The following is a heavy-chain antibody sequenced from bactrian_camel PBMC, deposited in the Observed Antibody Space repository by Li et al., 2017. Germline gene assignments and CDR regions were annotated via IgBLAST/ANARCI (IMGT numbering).Heavy chain of an antibody. D-gene: IGHD1*01. Sequence: HVQLVESGGGSVQTGETLRLSCEASGGTFDDCETGWYRQAAGNECELVSSVSIAGSILYADAVKGRFACSLDNDKSTVYLQMNSLQPEDTGIYYCAADPGFVEFPLPTSPIGCPPDFGYWGQGTQVTVS. J-gene: IGHJ6*01. CDR1: GGTFDDCE. V-gene: IGHV3S63*01. CDR3: AADPGFVEFPLPTSPIGCPPDFGY. CDR2: VSIAGSI.